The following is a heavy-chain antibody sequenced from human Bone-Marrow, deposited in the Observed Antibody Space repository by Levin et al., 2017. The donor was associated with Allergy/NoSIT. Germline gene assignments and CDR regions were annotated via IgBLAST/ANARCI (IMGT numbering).Heavy chain of an antibody. J-gene: IGHJ6*02. CDR2: IYPADSET. CDR3: VRHSADESHSRYYFYDNLDV. Sequence: GESLKISCKASEYTFTDYWIGWVRQVPGKGLEWMGIIYPADSETSYSPSFEGRVTISVDKSIDTAYLQWSGLRASDSAIYYCVRHSADESHSRYYFYDNLDVWGQGTTVTVSS. V-gene: IGHV5-51*01. CDR1: EYTFTDYW.